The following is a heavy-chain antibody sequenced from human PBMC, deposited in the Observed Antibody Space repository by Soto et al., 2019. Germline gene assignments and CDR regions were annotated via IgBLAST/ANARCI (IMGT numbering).Heavy chain of an antibody. CDR1: GFSLTSRGEG. Sequence: QITFKESGPALVKPTQTLTLTCSFSGFSLTSRGEGVGWIRQPPGKALEWLSIIYWNDDMRYSPTLKNRLTITKDTSKKQVVLTMTAMDPADTGTYYCAHRQGWELLFDYWGQGTLVTVPS. V-gene: IGHV2-5*01. D-gene: IGHD1-26*01. CDR2: IYWNDDM. CDR3: AHRQGWELLFDY. J-gene: IGHJ4*02.